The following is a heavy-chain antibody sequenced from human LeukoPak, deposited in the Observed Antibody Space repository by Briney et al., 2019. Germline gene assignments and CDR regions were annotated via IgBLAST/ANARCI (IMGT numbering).Heavy chain of an antibody. CDR1: GYTFTSYA. CDR3: AREFGELSGAYYFDY. J-gene: IGHJ4*02. D-gene: IGHD3-10*01. Sequence: SVKVSCEASGYTFTSYAISWVRQAPGQGLEWMGGIIPIFGTANYAQKFQGRVTITADESTSTAYMELSSLRSEDTAVYYCAREFGELSGAYYFDYWGQGTLVTVSS. CDR2: IIPIFGTA. V-gene: IGHV1-69*13.